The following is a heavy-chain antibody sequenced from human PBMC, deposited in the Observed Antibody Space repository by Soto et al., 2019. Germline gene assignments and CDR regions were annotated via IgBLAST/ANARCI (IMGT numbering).Heavy chain of an antibody. Sequence: PSQTLSLTCAISGDSVSSNSAAWNWIRQSPSRGLEWLGRTYYRSKWYNDYALSVKSRITINPDTSKNQFSLQLNSVTPEDTAVYYFAGLYDFWSDYYFPDAFDIWGQGTMVTVSS. CDR2: TYYRSKWYN. D-gene: IGHD3-3*01. J-gene: IGHJ3*02. CDR3: AGLYDFWSDYYFPDAFDI. CDR1: GDSVSSNSAA. V-gene: IGHV6-1*01.